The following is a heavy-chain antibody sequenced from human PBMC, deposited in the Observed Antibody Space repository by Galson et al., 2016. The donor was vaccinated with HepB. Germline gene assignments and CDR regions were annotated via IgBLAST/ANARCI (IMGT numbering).Heavy chain of an antibody. D-gene: IGHD3-10*01. CDR3: AREREDDSGSGSRFFDM. CDR1: RVSFRSYR. CDR2: IDSSSNTK. J-gene: IGHJ3*02. Sequence: SLRLSCAGSRVSFRSYRMNWVRQAPGKGLEWVSYIDSSSNTKFYADSVRGRLPISRDNARNSLYLEMNNLRDEDTAVYYCAREREDDSGSGSRFFDMWGQGTMVTVSS. V-gene: IGHV3-48*02.